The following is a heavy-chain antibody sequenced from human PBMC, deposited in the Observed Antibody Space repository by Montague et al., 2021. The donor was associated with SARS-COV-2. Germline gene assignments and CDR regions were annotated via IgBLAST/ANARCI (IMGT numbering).Heavy chain of an antibody. CDR1: GFTFSSYW. J-gene: IGHJ6*02. V-gene: IGHV3-74*01. CDR2: INNDGSNT. D-gene: IGHD5-12*01. Sequence: SLRLSCAASGFTFSSYWMHWVRQAPGKGLVWVSRINNDGSNTSYADSVKGRFTISRDNAKNTLYLQMNSLRAEDTAVYYCARGEYSGYDFPSGMDVWGQGTTVTVSS. CDR3: ARGEYSGYDFPSGMDV.